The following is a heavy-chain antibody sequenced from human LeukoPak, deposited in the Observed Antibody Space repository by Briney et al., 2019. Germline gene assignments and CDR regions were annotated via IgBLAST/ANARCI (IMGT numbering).Heavy chain of an antibody. CDR2: INQDGSEK. CDR3: ARGGRVGYCSGGSCYDYYYGMDV. J-gene: IGHJ6*02. Sequence: GGSLRLSCAASGFTFSNYWMSWVRQAPGKGLEWVANINQDGSEKYYVDSVKGRFTISRDNAKNSLYLQMNSLRAEDTAVYYCARGGRVGYCSGGSCYDYYYGMDVWGQGTTVTVSS. CDR1: GFTFSNYW. V-gene: IGHV3-7*02. D-gene: IGHD2-15*01.